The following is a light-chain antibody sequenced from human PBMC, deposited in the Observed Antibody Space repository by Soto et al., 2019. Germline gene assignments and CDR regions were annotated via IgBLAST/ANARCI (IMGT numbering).Light chain of an antibody. CDR2: DVS. J-gene: IGLJ1*01. CDR3: SSYTSSSTYV. CDR1: SSDVGAYNY. Sequence: QSALTQPASVSGSPGQSITISCTGTSSDVGAYNYVSWYQQHPGKAPKLMIHDVSNRPSGVSNRLSGSKSGNTASLTISGLQAEDEADYYCSSYTSSSTYVFGTGTKLTVL. V-gene: IGLV2-14*01.